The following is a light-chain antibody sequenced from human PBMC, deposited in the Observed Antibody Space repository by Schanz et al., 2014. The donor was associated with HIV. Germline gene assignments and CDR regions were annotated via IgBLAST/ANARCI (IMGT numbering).Light chain of an antibody. CDR2: DNT. CDR3: CSYAGSYTWV. V-gene: IGLV1-40*01. CDR1: SSNIGTGYD. Sequence: QSALTQPPSMSGAPGQRVTISCTGSSSNIGTGYDVHWYKHLPGTAPKLLIFDNTNRPSGVPARFSGSKSGSSASLAISGLQAEDEAVYYCCSYAGSYTWVFGGGTKLTVL. J-gene: IGLJ3*02.